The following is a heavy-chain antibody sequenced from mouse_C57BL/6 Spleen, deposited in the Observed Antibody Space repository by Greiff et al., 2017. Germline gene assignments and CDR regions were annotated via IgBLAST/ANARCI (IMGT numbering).Heavy chain of an antibody. V-gene: IGHV1-80*01. CDR1: GYAFSSYW. Sequence: QVQLQQPGAELVKPGASVKISCKASGYAFSSYWMNWVKQRPGQGLEWIGQIYPGDGDTNYNGKFKGKATLTADKSSSTAYMQLSSLTSEDSAVYFCATYYSNCGSMDYWGQGTSVTVSS. J-gene: IGHJ4*01. CDR3: ATYYSNCGSMDY. CDR2: IYPGDGDT. D-gene: IGHD2-5*01.